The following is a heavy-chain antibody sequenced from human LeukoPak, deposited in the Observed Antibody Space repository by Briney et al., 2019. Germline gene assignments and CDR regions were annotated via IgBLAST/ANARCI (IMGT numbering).Heavy chain of an antibody. J-gene: IGHJ5*02. CDR3: ATDNNYYDSSGYEA. D-gene: IGHD3-22*01. V-gene: IGHV1-24*01. CDR1: GYTLTELS. Sequence: ASVKVSCKVSGYTLTELSMHWVRQAPGKGLEWMGGFDPEDGETIYAQKFQGRVTMTEDTSTDTAYMELSSLISEDTAVYYCATDNNYYDSSGYEAWGQGTLVTVSS. CDR2: FDPEDGET.